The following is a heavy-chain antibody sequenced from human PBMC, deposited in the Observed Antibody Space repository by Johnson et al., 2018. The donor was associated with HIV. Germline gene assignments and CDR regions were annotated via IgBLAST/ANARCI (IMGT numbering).Heavy chain of an antibody. D-gene: IGHD6-13*01. CDR1: GFIFDDYA. Sequence: VQLVESGGGIVQPGGSLRLSCVASGFIFDDYAMSWVRQGPGKGLEWVTGINWSGDSTEYADSVKGRFTVSRDNARNSLYLQINGLRAEDTAVYYCARGKGAAAGLDAFDIWGQGTMVTVSS. CDR3: ARGKGAAAGLDAFDI. J-gene: IGHJ3*02. V-gene: IGHV3-20*04. CDR2: INWSGDST.